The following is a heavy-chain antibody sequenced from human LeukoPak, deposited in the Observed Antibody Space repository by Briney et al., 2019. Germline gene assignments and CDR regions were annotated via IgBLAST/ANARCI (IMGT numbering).Heavy chain of an antibody. V-gene: IGHV3-9*01. Sequence: PGGSLRLSCAASGFTFDDYAMHWVRQAPGKGLEWVSGISWNSGCIGYADSVKGRFTISRDNAKNSLYLQMNSLRAEDTALYYCAKSGYWDSSGYYLYYFDYWGQGTLVTVSS. CDR3: AKSGYWDSSGYYLYYFDY. D-gene: IGHD3-22*01. CDR1: GFTFDDYA. CDR2: ISWNSGCI. J-gene: IGHJ4*02.